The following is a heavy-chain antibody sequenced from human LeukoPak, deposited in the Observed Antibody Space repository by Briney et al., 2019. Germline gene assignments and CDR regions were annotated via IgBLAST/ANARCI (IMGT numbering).Heavy chain of an antibody. CDR2: ISSSGSTI. CDR3: VGELLSPDAFDI. Sequence: GGSLRLSCAASGFTFSTYEMNWVRQAPGKGLEWVSYISSSGSTIYYADSVKGRFTISRDSAKNSLYLQMNSLRAEDTAVYYCVGELLSPDAFDIWGQGTMVTVSS. V-gene: IGHV3-48*03. J-gene: IGHJ3*02. CDR1: GFTFSTYE. D-gene: IGHD1-26*01.